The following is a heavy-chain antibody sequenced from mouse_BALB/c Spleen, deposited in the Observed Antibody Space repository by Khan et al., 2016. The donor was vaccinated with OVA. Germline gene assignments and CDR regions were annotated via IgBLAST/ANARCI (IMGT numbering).Heavy chain of an antibody. CDR2: IFPGDGST. CDR1: GYTFTSYD. D-gene: IGHD2-4*01. J-gene: IGHJ3*01. CDR3: ARGSTMMSWFAY. V-gene: IGHV1-85*01. Sequence: QVQLKESGAELVKPGASVKLSCKASGYTFTSYDINWVRQRPEQGLEWIGRIFPGDGSTKYNEKFKGKATLTTDKSSSTAYMQLSRLQSEDSAVYVGARGSTMMSWFAYWGQGTLVTVSA.